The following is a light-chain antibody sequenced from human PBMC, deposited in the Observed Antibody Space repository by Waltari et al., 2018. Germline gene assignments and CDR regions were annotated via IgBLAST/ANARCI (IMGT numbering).Light chain of an antibody. V-gene: IGKV1-33*01. Sequence: DVQMTQSPSSLSASMGDRVTLTSQASQDIFTYLNWYYQRPGKAPKFLIYDASKFETGVPSRFSGSGSGTHFNFTIRSLQPEDVGTYYCQHYANFPLTFGGGTKVEI. CDR3: QHYANFPLT. CDR2: DAS. CDR1: QDIFTY. J-gene: IGKJ4*01.